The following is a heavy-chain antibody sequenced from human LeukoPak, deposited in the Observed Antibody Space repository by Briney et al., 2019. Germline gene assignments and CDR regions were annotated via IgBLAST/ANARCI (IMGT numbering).Heavy chain of an antibody. CDR2: INPNSGGT. J-gene: IGHJ4*02. CDR3: ARTDGSGSYYNVYFDY. Sequence: ASVKVSCKASGYTFTGYYMHWVRQAPGQGLEWMGWINPNSGGTNYAQKFQGRVTMTTDTSTSTAYMELRSLRSDDTAVYYCARTDGSGSYYNVYFDYWGQGTLVTVSS. CDR1: GYTFTGYY. D-gene: IGHD3-10*01. V-gene: IGHV1-2*02.